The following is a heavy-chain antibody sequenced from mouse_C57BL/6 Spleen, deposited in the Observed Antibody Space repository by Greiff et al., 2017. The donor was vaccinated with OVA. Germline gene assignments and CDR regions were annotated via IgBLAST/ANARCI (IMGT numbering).Heavy chain of an antibody. J-gene: IGHJ4*01. V-gene: IGHV1-15*01. Sequence: VHLVESGAELVRPGASVTLSCKASGYTFTDYEMHWVKQTPVHGLEWIGAIDPETGGTAYNQKFKGKAILTADKSSSTAYMELRSLTSEDSAVYYCTRSHYYAMDYWGQGTSVTVSS. CDR1: GYTFTDYE. CDR2: IDPETGGT. CDR3: TRSHYYAMDY.